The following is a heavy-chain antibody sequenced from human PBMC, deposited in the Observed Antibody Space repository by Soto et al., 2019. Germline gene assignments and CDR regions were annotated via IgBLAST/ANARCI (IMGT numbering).Heavy chain of an antibody. CDR2: ISYDGSNK. V-gene: IGHV3-30*18. CDR1: GFTFSSYG. CDR3: AKGRWLPIPPVYYGMDV. D-gene: IGHD5-12*01. Sequence: QVQLVESGGGVVQPGRSLRLSCAASGFTFSSYGMHWVRQAPGKGLEWVAVISYDGSNKYYADSVKGRFTISRDNSKNTLYLQMNSLRAEDTAVYYCAKGRWLPIPPVYYGMDVW. J-gene: IGHJ6*01.